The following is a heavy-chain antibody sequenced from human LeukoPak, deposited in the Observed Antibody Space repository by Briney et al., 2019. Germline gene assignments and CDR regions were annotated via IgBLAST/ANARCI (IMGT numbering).Heavy chain of an antibody. CDR2: IYDDGST. V-gene: IGHV4-59*01. Sequence: SETLSLTCTVSGGSISSYYWSWIRQSPGKGLEWIGYIYDDGSTRHNPSLKSRATMSIDTSKNQFSLKLSSVTAADTAVYYCARATYYYHLDVWGQGTTVTVSS. J-gene: IGHJ6*01. CDR3: ARATYYYHLDV. CDR1: GGSISSYY.